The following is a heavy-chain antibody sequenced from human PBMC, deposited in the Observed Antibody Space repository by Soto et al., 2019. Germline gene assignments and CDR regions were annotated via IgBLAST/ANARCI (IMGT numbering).Heavy chain of an antibody. CDR1: GFTFSSYA. Sequence: EVQLLESGGGLVQPGGSLRLSCAASGFTFSSYAMSWVRQAPGKGLEWVSAISGSGGSTYYADSVKGRFTISRDNSKNTLYLQMNSLRAEDTAVYYCANPYIVVVPAAIDPAGVFDYWGQGTLVTVSS. J-gene: IGHJ4*02. D-gene: IGHD2-2*02. V-gene: IGHV3-23*01. CDR2: ISGSGGST. CDR3: ANPYIVVVPAAIDPAGVFDY.